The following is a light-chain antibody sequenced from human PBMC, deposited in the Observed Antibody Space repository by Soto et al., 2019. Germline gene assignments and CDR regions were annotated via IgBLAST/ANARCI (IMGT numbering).Light chain of an antibody. CDR2: DVN. V-gene: IGLV2-14*03. J-gene: IGLJ1*01. CDR3: SSYTTSNTPLYV. CDR1: SSDVAAYNY. Sequence: QSALTQPASVSGSPGQSITISCTGTSSDVAAYNYVSWFQHHAGKALKLMLYDVNNRPSGVSNRFSGSKSGNTASLTISGLQVEDEADYYCSSYTTSNTPLYVFGTGTKLTVL.